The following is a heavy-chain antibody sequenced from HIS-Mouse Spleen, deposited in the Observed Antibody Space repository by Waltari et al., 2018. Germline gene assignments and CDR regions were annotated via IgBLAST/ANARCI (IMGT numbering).Heavy chain of an antibody. CDR1: AYSISSGSY. V-gene: IGHV4-38-2*02. CDR2: IYHRGST. CDR3: ARALEYSSSWYYYYYGMDV. J-gene: IGHJ6*02. D-gene: IGHD6-13*01. Sequence: QVQLQESGPGLVTPSETLSLTCTVSAYSISSGSYGGWIRQPPGKGLEWIGSIYHRGSTYYNPSLKSRVTISVDTSKNQFSLKLSSVTAADTAVYYCARALEYSSSWYYYYYGMDVWGQGTTVTVSS.